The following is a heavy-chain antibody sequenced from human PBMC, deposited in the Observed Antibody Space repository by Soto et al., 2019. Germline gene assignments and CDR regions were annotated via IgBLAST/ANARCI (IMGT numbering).Heavy chain of an antibody. J-gene: IGHJ4*02. CDR1: GFTVSSYH. V-gene: IGHV3-66*01. CDR3: TRVYSSSYHYFDY. Sequence: EVQLVESGGGLVQPWGSLRLSCAASGFTVSSYHMSWVRQAPGKGLEWVSIIYSAGSADFADSVKGRFTISRDNSKNTLYLQMSSLRAENTAVYYCTRVYSSSYHYFDYWGQGTLVTVSS. CDR2: IYSAGSA. D-gene: IGHD6-13*01.